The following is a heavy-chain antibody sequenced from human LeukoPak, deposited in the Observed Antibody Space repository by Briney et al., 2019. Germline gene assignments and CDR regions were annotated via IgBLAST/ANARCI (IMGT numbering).Heavy chain of an antibody. CDR1: GFTFSSYW. V-gene: IGHV3-74*01. J-gene: IGHJ4*02. Sequence: GGSLRLSGAASGFTFSSYWMHWARQAPGKGLVWVSRINSDGSSTSYADSVKGRFTISRDNAKNTLYLQMNSLRAEDTAVYYCARVVTGTIDADYWGQGTLVTVSS. CDR3: ARVVTGTIDADY. CDR2: INSDGSST. D-gene: IGHD1-20*01.